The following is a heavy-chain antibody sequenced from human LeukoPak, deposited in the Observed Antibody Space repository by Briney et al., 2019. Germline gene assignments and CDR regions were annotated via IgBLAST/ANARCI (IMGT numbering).Heavy chain of an antibody. Sequence: SETLSLTCAVYGGSFNGYYWSWIRQPPGKGLEWIGEINHSGSTNYNPSLKSRVTISVDTSKNQFSLKLSSVTAADTAVHYCARSFGTTVTTGYYYMDVWGKGTTVTVSS. J-gene: IGHJ6*03. CDR3: ARSFGTTVTTGYYYMDV. V-gene: IGHV4-34*01. D-gene: IGHD4-17*01. CDR2: INHSGST. CDR1: GGSFNGYY.